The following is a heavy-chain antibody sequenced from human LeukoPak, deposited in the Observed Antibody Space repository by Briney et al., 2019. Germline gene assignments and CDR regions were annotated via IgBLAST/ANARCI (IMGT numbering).Heavy chain of an antibody. CDR1: GYTLTELS. CDR3: ARAQERFYGVLIDY. J-gene: IGHJ4*02. V-gene: IGHV1-24*01. CDR2: FDPEDGET. Sequence: GASVKVSCKVSGYTLTELSMHWVRQAPGKGLEWMGGFDPEDGETIYAQKFQGRVTMTEDTSTDTAYMELSSLRSEDTAVYYCARAQERFYGVLIDYWGQGTLVTVSS. D-gene: IGHD4-17*01.